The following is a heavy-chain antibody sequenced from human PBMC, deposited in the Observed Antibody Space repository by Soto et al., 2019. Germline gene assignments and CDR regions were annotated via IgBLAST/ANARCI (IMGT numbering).Heavy chain of an antibody. Sequence: QVQLVESGGGVVQPEKSLRLSCAASGFIFSNYGMHWVRQAPGKGLEWVAVIWYDGHKEYYADSVKGRFIISRDNSRNTVYLQMNSLRAEDTAVYYCARERAVDYYHWFDPWGQRTLGTVS. V-gene: IGHV3-33*01. CDR3: ARERAVDYYHWFDP. CDR1: GFIFSNYG. CDR2: IWYDGHKE. J-gene: IGHJ5*02. D-gene: IGHD3-3*02.